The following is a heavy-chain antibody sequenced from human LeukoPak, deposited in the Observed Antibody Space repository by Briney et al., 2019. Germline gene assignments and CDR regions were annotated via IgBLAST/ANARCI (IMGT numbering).Heavy chain of an antibody. CDR2: IYDSGST. CDR1: VGSISSYY. D-gene: IGHD5-18*01. CDR3: ARTTEGGYTYDYFYYYYMDV. Sequence: PSETLSLTCTVSVGSISSYYWSWIRQPPGKGLEWIGYIYDSGSTNYNPSLKSRVTISVDTSKNQFSLKLSSVTAADTAVYYCARTTEGGYTYDYFYYYYMDVWGKGTTVTISS. V-gene: IGHV4-59*01. J-gene: IGHJ6*03.